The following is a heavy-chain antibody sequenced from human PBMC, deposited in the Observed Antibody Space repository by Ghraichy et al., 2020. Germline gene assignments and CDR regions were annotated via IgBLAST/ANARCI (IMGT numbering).Heavy chain of an antibody. Sequence: SETLSLTCTVSGGSISSGGYYWSWIRQHPGKGLEWIGYIYYSGSTYYNPSLKSRVTISVDTSKNQFSLKLSSVTAADTAVYYCARDYYAPAGAFDIWGQGTMVTVSS. CDR1: GGSISSGGYY. V-gene: IGHV4-31*03. D-gene: IGHD3-22*01. CDR3: ARDYYAPAGAFDI. J-gene: IGHJ3*02. CDR2: IYYSGST.